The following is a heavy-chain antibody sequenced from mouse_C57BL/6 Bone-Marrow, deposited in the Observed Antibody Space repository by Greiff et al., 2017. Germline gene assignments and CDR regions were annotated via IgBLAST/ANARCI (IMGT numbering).Heavy chain of an antibody. J-gene: IGHJ1*03. CDR2: IHPNSGST. Sequence: QVQLQQPGAELVKPGASVKLSCKASGYTFTSYWMHWVKQRPGQGLEWIGMIHPNSGSTNYNEKFKSKATLTVDKSSNTAYLQLSSLTSEDTAVYYCTTYGSSLWYFDVWGTGTTVTVSS. CDR1: GYTFTSYW. D-gene: IGHD1-1*01. CDR3: TTYGSSLWYFDV. V-gene: IGHV1-64*01.